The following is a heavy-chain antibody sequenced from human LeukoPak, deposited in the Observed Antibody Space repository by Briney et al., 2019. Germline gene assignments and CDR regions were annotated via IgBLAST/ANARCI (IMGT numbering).Heavy chain of an antibody. CDR1: GYTFTSYG. CDR3: ARDEARYSSGYYPNWFDP. V-gene: IGHV1-18*01. Sequence: ASVKVSCKASGYTFTSYGISRVRQAPGQGLEWMGWISGYNGYTHYAHNLQGRVTMTTDTSTSTAYMELRSLRSDDTAVYYCARDEARYSSGYYPNWFDPWGREPWSPSPQ. J-gene: IGHJ5*02. D-gene: IGHD3-22*01. CDR2: ISGYNGYT.